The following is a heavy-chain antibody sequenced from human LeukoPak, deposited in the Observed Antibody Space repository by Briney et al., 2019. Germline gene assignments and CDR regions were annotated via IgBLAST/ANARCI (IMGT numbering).Heavy chain of an antibody. CDR3: ASAGSPYSSSWYEDY. Sequence: PSETLSLTCTVSGGSISSYYWSWIRQPPGKGLEWIGYIYYSGSTYYNPSLKSRVTISVDTSKNQFSLKLSSVTAADTAVYHCASAGSPYSSSWYEDYWGQGTLVTVSS. D-gene: IGHD6-13*01. J-gene: IGHJ4*02. CDR1: GGSISSYY. V-gene: IGHV4-59*06. CDR2: IYYSGST.